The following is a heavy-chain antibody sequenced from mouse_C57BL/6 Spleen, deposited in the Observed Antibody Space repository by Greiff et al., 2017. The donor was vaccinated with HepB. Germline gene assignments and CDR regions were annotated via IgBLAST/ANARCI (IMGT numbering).Heavy chain of an antibody. D-gene: IGHD3-2*02. CDR3: TRSGQLRLRGAMDY. CDR1: GYTFTDYE. J-gene: IGHJ4*01. V-gene: IGHV1-15*01. CDR2: IDPETGGT. Sequence: QVHVKQSGAELVRPGASVTLSCKASGYTFTDYEMHWVKQTPVHGLEWIGAIDPETGGTAYNQKFKGKAILTADKSSSTAYMELRSLTSEDSAVYYCTRSGQLRLRGAMDYWGQGTSVTVSS.